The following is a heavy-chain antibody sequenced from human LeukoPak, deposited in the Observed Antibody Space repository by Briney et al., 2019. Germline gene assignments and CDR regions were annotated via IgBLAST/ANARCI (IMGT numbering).Heavy chain of an antibody. J-gene: IGHJ6*02. CDR1: GFTFSSYA. V-gene: IGHV3-30-3*01. CDR3: ARLFRGINYGMDV. D-gene: IGHD1-14*01. CDR2: ISYDGSNK. Sequence: GGSLRLSCAASGFTFSSYAMHWVRQAPGKGLEWVAVISYDGSNKYYADSVKGRFTISRDNSKNTLNLQMNSLRAEDTAVYYCARLFRGINYGMDVWGQGTTVTVSS.